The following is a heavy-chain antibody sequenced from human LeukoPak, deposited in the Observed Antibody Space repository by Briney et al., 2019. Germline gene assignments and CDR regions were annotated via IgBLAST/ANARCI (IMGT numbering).Heavy chain of an antibody. CDR2: INPSGGST. J-gene: IGHJ4*02. D-gene: IGHD1-20*01. CDR3: ARDSSGITGTTGVFGY. V-gene: IGHV1-46*01. Sequence: GASVTVSCKASGYTFTNYYMHWVRQAPGQGLEWMGIINPSGGSTSYAQKFQGRVTMTRDTSTSTVYMELSSLRSEDTDVYYCARDSSGITGTTGVFGYWGQGTLVSVSS. CDR1: GYTFTNYY.